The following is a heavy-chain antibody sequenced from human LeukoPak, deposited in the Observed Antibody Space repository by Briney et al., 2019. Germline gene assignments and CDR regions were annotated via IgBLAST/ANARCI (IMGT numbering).Heavy chain of an antibody. D-gene: IGHD1-26*01. CDR3: ARDHSVGATMGRY. CDR2: FDPEDGET. J-gene: IGHJ4*02. V-gene: IGHV1-24*01. Sequence: GASVKVSCKVSGYTLTELSMHWVRQAPGKGLEWMGGFDPEDGETIYAQKLQGRVTMTTDTSTSTAYMELRSLRSDDTAVYYCARDHSVGATMGRYWGQGTLVTVSS. CDR1: GYTLTELS.